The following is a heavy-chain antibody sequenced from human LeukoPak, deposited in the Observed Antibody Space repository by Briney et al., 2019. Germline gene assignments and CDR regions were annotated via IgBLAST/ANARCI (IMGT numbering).Heavy chain of an antibody. Sequence: RGSLRLSCAASGFTFSSYSMNWVRQAPGKGLEWVSSISSSSSYIYYADSVKGRFTISRDNAKNSLYLQMNSLRAEDTAVYYCAREYDFWSGLSPPDYWGQGTLVTVSS. V-gene: IGHV3-21*01. J-gene: IGHJ4*02. D-gene: IGHD3-3*01. CDR1: GFTFSSYS. CDR3: AREYDFWSGLSPPDY. CDR2: ISSSSSYI.